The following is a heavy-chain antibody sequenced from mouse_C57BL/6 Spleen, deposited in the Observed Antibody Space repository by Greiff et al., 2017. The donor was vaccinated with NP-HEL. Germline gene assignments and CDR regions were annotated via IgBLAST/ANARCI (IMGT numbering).Heavy chain of an antibody. CDR2: IDPANGNT. CDR3: ARGDSSGSYAMDY. J-gene: IGHJ4*01. CDR1: GFNIKNTY. D-gene: IGHD3-2*02. Sequence: VQLQQSVAELVRPGASVKLSCTASGFNIKNTYMHWVKQRPEQGLEWIGRIDPANGNTKYAPTFQGKATITADPSSNTAYLQLSSLTSEDTAIYYCARGDSSGSYAMDYWGQGTSVTVSS. V-gene: IGHV14-3*01.